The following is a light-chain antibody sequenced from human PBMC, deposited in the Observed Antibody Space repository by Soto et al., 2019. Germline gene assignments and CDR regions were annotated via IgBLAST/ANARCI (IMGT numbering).Light chain of an antibody. CDR3: QQRSNWPPIST. J-gene: IGKJ3*01. Sequence: EIVLTQSPATLSLSPGERATLSCRASQSVSSYLAWYQQKPGQAPRLLIYDASNRATGIPARFSGSGSGTDFTLTTSSLDPEDFAVFYGQQRSNWPPISTFGPGTKVDIK. V-gene: IGKV3-11*01. CDR1: QSVSSY. CDR2: DAS.